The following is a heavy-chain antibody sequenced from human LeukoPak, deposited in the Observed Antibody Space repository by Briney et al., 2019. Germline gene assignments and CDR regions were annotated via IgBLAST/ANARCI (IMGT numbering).Heavy chain of an antibody. J-gene: IGHJ4*02. D-gene: IGHD6-13*01. V-gene: IGHV3-48*03. Sequence: GGSLRLSCEASGCTFSSYEMNWVRQAPGKGLEWVSYISSSGKTIYYADSTKGRFTVSRDNAKNSLYLQMNSLRAEDTAVYYCATTSIAAAVPGCFDYWGQGTLVTVSS. CDR3: ATTSIAAAVPGCFDY. CDR2: ISSSGKTI. CDR1: GCTFSSYE.